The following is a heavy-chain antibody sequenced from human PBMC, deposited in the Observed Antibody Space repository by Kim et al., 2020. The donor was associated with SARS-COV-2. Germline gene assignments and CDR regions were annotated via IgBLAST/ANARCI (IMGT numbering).Heavy chain of an antibody. V-gene: IGHV4-59*01. J-gene: IGHJ3*02. D-gene: IGHD2-15*01. CDR2: IYYSWST. Sequence: SETLSLTCTVSGGSISSYYWSWIRQPPGKGLEWIGYIYYSWSTNYNPSLKSRVTISVDTSKNQFSLKLSSVTAADTAVYYCARSWLDCSGGSCYHMVDIWGQGTMVTVSS. CDR1: GGSISSYY. CDR3: ARSWLDCSGGSCYHMVDI.